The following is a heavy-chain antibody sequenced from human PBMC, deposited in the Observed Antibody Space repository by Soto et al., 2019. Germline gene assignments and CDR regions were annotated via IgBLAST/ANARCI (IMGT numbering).Heavy chain of an antibody. V-gene: IGHV1-69*04. D-gene: IGHD4-17*01. CDR1: GDTFSNHT. J-gene: IGHJ6*03. Sequence: QVQLVQSGAEVKKPGSSVKVSCKASGDTFSNHTISWVRQAPGQGLEWMGRIIPILGVANYAQKFQGRVTITADKSTSTAYMELSSLRSADTAVYYCAGVAEMGTVTKGYYYYMDVWAQGPRSPSP. CDR2: IIPILGVA. CDR3: AGVAEMGTVTKGYYYYMDV.